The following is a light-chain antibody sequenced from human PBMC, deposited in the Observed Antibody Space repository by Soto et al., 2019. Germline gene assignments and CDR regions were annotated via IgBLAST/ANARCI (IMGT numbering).Light chain of an antibody. CDR3: HQYGSSPYT. V-gene: IGKV3-20*01. CDR2: GAS. J-gene: IGKJ2*01. Sequence: EIVLTQSPGTMSLSPGERATLSCRASQSVSSSYLAWYQQKPGQAPRLLIYGASSRATGIPHRFSGSGSGTDFTLTISRLEPEDFAVYYCHQYGSSPYTFGQGTKLEIK. CDR1: QSVSSSY.